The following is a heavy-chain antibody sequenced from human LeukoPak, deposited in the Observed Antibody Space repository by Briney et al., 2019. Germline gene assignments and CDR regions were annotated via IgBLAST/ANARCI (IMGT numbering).Heavy chain of an antibody. D-gene: IGHD4-17*01. CDR1: GGSISSGGYS. CDR3: AASTVTTDYFDY. V-gene: IGHV4-30-2*01. CDR2: IYHSGST. Sequence: SETLSLTCAVSGGSISSGGYSWSWIRQPPGKGLEWIGYIYHSGSTYYNPSLKSRVTISVDRSENQFSLKLSSVTAADTAVYYCAASTVTTDYFDYWGQGTLVTVSS. J-gene: IGHJ4*02.